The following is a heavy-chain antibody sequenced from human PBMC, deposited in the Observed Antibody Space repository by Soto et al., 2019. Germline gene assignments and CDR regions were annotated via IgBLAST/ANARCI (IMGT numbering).Heavy chain of an antibody. D-gene: IGHD6-19*01. J-gene: IGHJ4*02. V-gene: IGHV1-18*01. CDR2: ISAYNGNT. CDR1: GYTFTSYG. CDR3: ARDRFSSGWYGPDY. Sequence: ASVRVSCKASGYTFTSYGISWVRQAPGQGLEWMGWISAYNGNTNYAQKLQGRVTITADESTSTAYMELSSLRSEDTAVYYCARDRFSSGWYGPDYWGQGTLVTVSS.